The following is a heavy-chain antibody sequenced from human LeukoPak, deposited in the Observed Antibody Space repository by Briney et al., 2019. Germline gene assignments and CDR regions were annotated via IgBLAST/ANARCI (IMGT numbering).Heavy chain of an antibody. CDR3: ARARVVDSSGWYEKAFDY. CDR1: GFSFSDHY. V-gene: IGHV3-11*01. J-gene: IGHJ4*02. CDR2: ISSSGSSR. D-gene: IGHD6-19*01. Sequence: PGGSLRLSCVASGFSFSDHYMSWIRQVPGKGLEWVSYISSSGSSRYYADSVKGRFTISRDNSKNTLYLQMNSLRAEDTAVYYCARARVVDSSGWYEKAFDYWGQGTLVTVSS.